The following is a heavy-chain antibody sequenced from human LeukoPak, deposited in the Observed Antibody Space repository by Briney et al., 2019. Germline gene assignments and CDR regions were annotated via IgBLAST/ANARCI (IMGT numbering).Heavy chain of an antibody. CDR1: GYTFTSYY. D-gene: IGHD6-19*01. V-gene: IGHV1-2*02. Sequence: ASVTVSCKASGYTFTSYYMHWVRQAPGQGLEWMGWINPNSGGTNYAQKFQGRVTMTRDTSISTAYMELSRLRSDDTAVYYCARVRYSSGWSVWYFDLWGRGTLVTVSS. CDR2: INPNSGGT. J-gene: IGHJ2*01. CDR3: ARVRYSSGWSVWYFDL.